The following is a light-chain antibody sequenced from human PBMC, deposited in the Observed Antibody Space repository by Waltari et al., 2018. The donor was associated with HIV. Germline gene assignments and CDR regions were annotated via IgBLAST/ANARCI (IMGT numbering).Light chain of an antibody. CDR1: QNISAK. CDR3: QQYDSGPRGIT. Sequence: EIVMTQSPPTLSVSPGQRVTLSCRASQNISAKVAWYQQRPGQAPRLLIYEAATRPTGIPARFSGSGSGTEFTLTISSLQSEDFATYFCQQYDSGPRGITFGQGTMLEIK. V-gene: IGKV3-15*01. J-gene: IGKJ2*01. CDR2: EAA.